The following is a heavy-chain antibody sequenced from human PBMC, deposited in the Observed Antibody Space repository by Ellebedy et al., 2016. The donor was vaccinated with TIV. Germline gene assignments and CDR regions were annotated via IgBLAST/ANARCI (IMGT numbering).Heavy chain of an antibody. J-gene: IGHJ6*03. CDR2: IYYSGST. Sequence: MPSETLSLTCNVSGDSISSFYWSWIRQPPGKGLEWIGYIYYSGSTNYNPSLKSRVTMSVDRPKNQFSLQLSSVTAADTAVYYCARHAATAGNPNMDVWGRGTTVTVSS. D-gene: IGHD1-1*01. V-gene: IGHV4-59*08. CDR1: GDSISSFY. CDR3: ARHAATAGNPNMDV.